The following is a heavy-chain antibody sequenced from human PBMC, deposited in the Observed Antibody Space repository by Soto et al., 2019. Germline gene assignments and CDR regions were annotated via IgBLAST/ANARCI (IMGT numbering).Heavy chain of an antibody. D-gene: IGHD6-13*01. CDR3: ARDQKAAAGYYYCGMDV. Sequence: ASVKVSCKASGYTFTSYAMHWVRQAPGQRLEWMGWINAGNGNTKYSQKFQGRVTITRDTSASTAYMELSSLRSEDTAVYYCARDQKAAAGYYYCGMDVWGQGTTVTISS. CDR1: GYTFTSYA. CDR2: INAGNGNT. J-gene: IGHJ6*02. V-gene: IGHV1-3*01.